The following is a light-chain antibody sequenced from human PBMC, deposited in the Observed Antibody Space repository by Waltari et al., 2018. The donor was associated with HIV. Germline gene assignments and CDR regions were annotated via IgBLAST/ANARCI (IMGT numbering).Light chain of an antibody. Sequence: DIVMTQSPDSLAVSLGETVSINCKSSRTVLYHSDNKNYLAWYQQKPGQAPRVLLSGASTRAVMVPSSIPALGVPERFSGSGSGTNFSLTISGLQEDDVAIYYCQQYYSLPPTFGGGTRVERK. CDR1: RTVLYHSDNKNY. J-gene: IGKJ4*01. V-gene: IGKV4-1*01. CDR3: QQYYSLPPT. CDR2: GAS.